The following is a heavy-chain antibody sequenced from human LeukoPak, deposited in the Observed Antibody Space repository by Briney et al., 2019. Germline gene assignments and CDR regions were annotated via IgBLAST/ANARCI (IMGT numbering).Heavy chain of an antibody. CDR3: ARIYYGLGSYNYYYGMDV. D-gene: IGHD3-10*01. Sequence: ASVKVSCKASGYTFTGYYMHWVRQAPGQGLEWMGWINPNSGGTNYAQKFQGRVTMTRDTSISTAYMELSRLRSDDTAVYYCARIYYGLGSYNYYYGMDVWGQGTTVTVSS. V-gene: IGHV1-2*02. J-gene: IGHJ6*02. CDR1: GYTFTGYY. CDR2: INPNSGGT.